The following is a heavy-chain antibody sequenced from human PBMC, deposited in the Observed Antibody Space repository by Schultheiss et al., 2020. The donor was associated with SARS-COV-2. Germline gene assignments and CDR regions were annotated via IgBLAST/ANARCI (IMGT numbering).Heavy chain of an antibody. D-gene: IGHD3-10*01. J-gene: IGHJ3*02. CDR2: IYPGDSDT. Sequence: GGSLRLSCKGSGYSFTSYWIGWVRQMAGKGLEWMGIIYPGDSDTRYSPSFQGQVTISADKSISTAYLQWSSLKASDTAMYYCARQGLDYSDAFDIWGQGTMVTVSS. CDR1: GYSFTSYW. V-gene: IGHV5-51*01. CDR3: ARQGLDYSDAFDI.